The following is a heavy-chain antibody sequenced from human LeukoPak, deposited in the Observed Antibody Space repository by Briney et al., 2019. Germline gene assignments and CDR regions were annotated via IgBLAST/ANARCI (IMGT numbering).Heavy chain of an antibody. D-gene: IGHD5-18*01. Sequence: PGGSLRLSCAASEFSVGSNYMTWVRQAPGKGLEWVSLIYSGGSTYYADSVKGRFTISRDNSKNTLFLQMNTLRTEDTAVYYCAKVYTAMARDFDYWGQGTLVTVSS. CDR1: EFSVGSNY. V-gene: IGHV3-66*01. CDR3: AKVYTAMARDFDY. CDR2: IYSGGST. J-gene: IGHJ4*02.